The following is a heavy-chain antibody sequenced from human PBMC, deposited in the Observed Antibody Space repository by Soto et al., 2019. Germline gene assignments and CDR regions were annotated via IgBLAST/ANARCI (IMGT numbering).Heavy chain of an antibody. CDR1: GYTFIDYY. V-gene: IGHV1-2*02. D-gene: IGHD2-8*01. CDR3: ARHEGNGNVWPLDY. Sequence: ASVKVSCKASGYTFIDYYMHWVRQAPGQGFEWLGRISPKSGATNYAQKFQGRVTMTWDTSLNTAYMELSSLISEDTAVYYCARHEGNGNVWPLDYWGQGILVTVSS. CDR2: ISPKSGAT. J-gene: IGHJ4*02.